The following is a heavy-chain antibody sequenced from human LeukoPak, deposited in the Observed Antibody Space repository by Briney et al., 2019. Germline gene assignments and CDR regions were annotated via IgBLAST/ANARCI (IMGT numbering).Heavy chain of an antibody. CDR1: GGSISSYY. CDR3: ARGFGYSYGYEY. CDR2: IYYSGST. V-gene: IGHV4-59*01. D-gene: IGHD5-18*01. J-gene: IGHJ4*02. Sequence: PSETLSLTCTVSGGSISSYYWSWIRQPPGKGLEWIGYIYYSGSTNYNPSLKSRVTISVDTSKNQFSLKLSSVTAADTAVYYCARGFGYSYGYEYWGQGALVTVSS.